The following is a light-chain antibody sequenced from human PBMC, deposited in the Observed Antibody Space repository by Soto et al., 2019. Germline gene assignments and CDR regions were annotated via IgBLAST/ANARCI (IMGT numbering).Light chain of an antibody. J-gene: IGKJ1*01. CDR1: QSVSSSH. V-gene: IGKV3-20*01. Sequence: EIVLTQSPGTLSLSPGERATLSCRASQSVSSSHLAWYQQKPGQAPRLLIYGASSSATGIPDRFSGSGSGTDLTLNISRLEREDFAVYSCQQYGSSPQFGQGTKVEIK. CDR3: QQYGSSPQ. CDR2: GAS.